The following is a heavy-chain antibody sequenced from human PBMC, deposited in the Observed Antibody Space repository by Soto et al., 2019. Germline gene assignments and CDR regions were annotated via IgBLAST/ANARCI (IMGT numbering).Heavy chain of an antibody. D-gene: IGHD6-6*01. Sequence: QVQLQQWGAGLLKPSETLSLTCAVYGGSFSGYYWNWIRQPPGKGLEWIGEINHSGSTNYNPSLKSRVTISVDTSKNQFSLKLSSVTAADTAVYYCARGDVPYYGMDVWGQGTTVTVSS. V-gene: IGHV4-34*01. CDR1: GGSFSGYY. CDR2: INHSGST. J-gene: IGHJ6*02. CDR3: ARGDVPYYGMDV.